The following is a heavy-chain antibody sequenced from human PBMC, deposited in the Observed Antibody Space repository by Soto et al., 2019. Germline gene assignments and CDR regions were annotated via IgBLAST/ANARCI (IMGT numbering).Heavy chain of an antibody. V-gene: IGHV1-3*01. Sequence: QVQLVQSGAEVKKPGASVKVSCKASGFPFAGNPVLWVRQAPGQGLEWMGWINVGNGNTKLSQKFQGRFTLARDTVASTAYVELSSLSSEDTAVYYCARGLPTTVTILQSWGQGTLVTVAS. CDR2: INVGNGNT. CDR1: GFPFAGNP. CDR3: ARGLPTTVTILQS. D-gene: IGHD4-17*01. J-gene: IGHJ5*02.